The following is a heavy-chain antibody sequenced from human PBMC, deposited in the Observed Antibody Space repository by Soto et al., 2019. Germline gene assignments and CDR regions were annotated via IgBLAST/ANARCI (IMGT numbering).Heavy chain of an antibody. CDR2: IYYSGST. CDR1: GGSISSGDYY. Sequence: PSETLSLTCTVSGGSISSGDYYWSWIRQPPGKGLEWIGYIYYSGSTYYNPSLESRVTISVDTSKNQFSLKLSSVTAADTAVYYCARDQWELLHFDYWGQGTLVTVSS. CDR3: ARDQWELLHFDY. V-gene: IGHV4-30-4*01. D-gene: IGHD1-26*01. J-gene: IGHJ4*02.